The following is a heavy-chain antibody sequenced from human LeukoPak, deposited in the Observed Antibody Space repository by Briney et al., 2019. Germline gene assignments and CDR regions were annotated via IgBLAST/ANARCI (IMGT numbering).Heavy chain of an antibody. J-gene: IGHJ4*02. D-gene: IGHD3-10*01. Sequence: PGGSLRLSCAASGFTFSSYWMHWVRQAPGKGLVWVSRIDGDGTNTNYADSVKGRFTISRDNAKNTLYLQMNSLRAEDTAVYYCARGLGGTGDYWGQGTLVTVSS. V-gene: IGHV3-74*01. CDR2: IDGDGTNT. CDR1: GFTFSSYW. CDR3: ARGLGGTGDY.